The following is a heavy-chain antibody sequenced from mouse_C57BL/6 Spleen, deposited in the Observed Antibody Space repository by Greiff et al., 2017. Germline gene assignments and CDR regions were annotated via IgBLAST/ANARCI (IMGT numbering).Heavy chain of an antibody. CDR1: GYSFTGYY. V-gene: IGHV1-42*01. D-gene: IGHD2-3*01. CDR3: ARGHYDGYHY. Sequence: EVQLQQSGPELVKPGASVKISCKASGYSFTGYYMNWVKQSPEKSLEWIGEINPSTGGTTYNQKFKAKATLTVDKSSSTAYMQLKSLTSEDSAVYYCARGHYDGYHYWGQGTTLTVSS. J-gene: IGHJ2*01. CDR2: INPSTGGT.